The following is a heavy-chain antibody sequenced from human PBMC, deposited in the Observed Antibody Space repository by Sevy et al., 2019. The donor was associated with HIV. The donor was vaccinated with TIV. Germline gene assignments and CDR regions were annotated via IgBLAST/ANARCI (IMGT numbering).Heavy chain of an antibody. D-gene: IGHD2-2*01. V-gene: IGHV3-73*01. CDR1: GFTFSGSA. Sequence: GGSLRLSCAASGFTFSGSAMHWVRQASGKGLEWVGRIRSKANSYARAYAASVKGRFTISRDDSKNTAYLQMNSLKTEDTAVYYCTSTLGGTVVVPAATTAFDIWGQGTMVTVSS. CDR3: TSTLGGTVVVPAATTAFDI. J-gene: IGHJ3*02. CDR2: IRSKANSYAR.